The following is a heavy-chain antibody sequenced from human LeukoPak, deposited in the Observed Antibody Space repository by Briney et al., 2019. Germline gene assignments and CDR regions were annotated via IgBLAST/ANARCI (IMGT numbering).Heavy chain of an antibody. CDR1: GFTFSSYA. D-gene: IGHD3-3*01. V-gene: IGHV3-30*04. CDR2: ISYDGSNK. Sequence: GRSLRLSCAASGFTFSSYAMHWVRQAPGKGLEWVAVISYDGSNKYYADSVKGRFTISRDNSKNTLYLQMNSLRAEDTAVYYCAKVNFLEWLELSWFPTYYFDYWGQGTLVTVSS. J-gene: IGHJ4*02. CDR3: AKVNFLEWLELSWFPTYYFDY.